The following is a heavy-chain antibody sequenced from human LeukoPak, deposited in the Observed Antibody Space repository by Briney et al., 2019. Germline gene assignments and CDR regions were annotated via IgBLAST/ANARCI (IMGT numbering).Heavy chain of an antibody. Sequence: GRSLRLSCAASGFSFYDLGMTWVRQVPGKGLEWGAGINWNGGSTGYADSVRGRFTISRDNAKNSLYLQMNSLRAEDTALYYCARAVCPTIKFCDSSYFMDVWGKGTTVNVS. CDR1: GFSFYDLG. V-gene: IGHV3-20*04. J-gene: IGHJ6*03. D-gene: IGHD6-6*01. CDR2: INWNGGST. CDR3: ARAVCPTIKFCDSSYFMDV.